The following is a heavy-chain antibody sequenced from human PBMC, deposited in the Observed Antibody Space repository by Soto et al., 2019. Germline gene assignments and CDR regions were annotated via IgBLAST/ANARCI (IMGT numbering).Heavy chain of an antibody. CDR1: GGTFSSYA. V-gene: IGHV1-69*13. J-gene: IGHJ4*02. CDR3: ARDTSRAVAGPLDY. CDR2: IIPIFGTA. Sequence: GASVKVSCKASGGTFSSYAISWVRQAPGQGLEWMGGIIPIFGTANYAQKFQGRVTITADESTGTAYMELSSLRSEDTAVYYRARDTSRAVAGPLDYWGQGTPVTVSS. D-gene: IGHD6-19*01.